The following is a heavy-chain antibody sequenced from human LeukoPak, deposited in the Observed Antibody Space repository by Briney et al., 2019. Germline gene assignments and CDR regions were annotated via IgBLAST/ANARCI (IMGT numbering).Heavy chain of an antibody. CDR1: GFTFSAYI. D-gene: IGHD3-22*01. CDR2: TWSDGSDK. CDR3: ARARSATLSYYFDL. Sequence: PGRSLRLSCAAPGFTFSAYIIQWVRQAPGKGLEWVALTWSDGSDKFYADSVKGRFVISRDNSKNTLYLQMNSLRAEDSAVYFCARARSATLSYYFDLWGQGTLVTVSS. J-gene: IGHJ5*02. V-gene: IGHV3-33*01.